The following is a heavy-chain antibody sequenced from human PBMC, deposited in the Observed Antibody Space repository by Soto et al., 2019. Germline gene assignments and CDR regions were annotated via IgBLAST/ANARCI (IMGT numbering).Heavy chain of an antibody. V-gene: IGHV1-3*05. CDR2: INIGSGNT. D-gene: IGHD2-21*02. CDR3: ARDGGDCGYRLAYYYYIGMDV. CDR1: GYAFSSYA. J-gene: IGHJ6*02. Sequence: QVRLVQSGAEEKKPGASVKVSCKASGYAFSSYAMHWVRQAPGQRLEWMGWINIGSGNTEYSQNFQDRITITRDTSARTVYMELSGLRSEDTAVYYCARDGGDCGYRLAYYYYIGMDVWGQGTTVTVSS.